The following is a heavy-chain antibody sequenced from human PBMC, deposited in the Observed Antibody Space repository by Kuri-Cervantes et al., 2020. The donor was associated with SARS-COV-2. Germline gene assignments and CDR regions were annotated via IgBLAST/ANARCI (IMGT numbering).Heavy chain of an antibody. CDR1: GGTFSTDG. D-gene: IGHD4-23*01. CDR2: MNPNSGNT. Sequence: ASVKVSCKASGGTFSTDGITWVRQATGQGLEWMGWMNPNSGNTGYAQKFQGRVTITRNTSISTAYMEPSSLRSEDTAVYYCARVYGGPLDYWGQGTLVTVSS. CDR3: ARVYGGPLDY. V-gene: IGHV1-8*03. J-gene: IGHJ4*02.